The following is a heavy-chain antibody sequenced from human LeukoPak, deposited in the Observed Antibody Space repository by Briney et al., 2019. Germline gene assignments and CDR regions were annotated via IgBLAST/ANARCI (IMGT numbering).Heavy chain of an antibody. CDR1: GFTFKSYV. Sequence: PGGSLRLSCAASGFTFKSYVMTWVRQAPGKGLEWVSGISDSGYNTNYADSVKGRFTITRDNSKNTLHLQMNSLRAEDTAVYYCAKGRATSYSYGMSVWGQGTTVTVSS. D-gene: IGHD1-1*01. CDR2: ISDSGYNT. CDR3: AKGRATSYSYGMSV. J-gene: IGHJ6*02. V-gene: IGHV3-23*01.